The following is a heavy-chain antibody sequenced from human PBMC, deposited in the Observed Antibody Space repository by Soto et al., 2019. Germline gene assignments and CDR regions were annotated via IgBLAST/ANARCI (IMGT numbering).Heavy chain of an antibody. D-gene: IGHD6-19*01. CDR3: AGGVAGKAAIDY. CDR2: TCYRSKWYN. J-gene: IGHJ4*02. V-gene: IGHV6-1*01. CDR1: GDSVSSNSAA. Sequence: QVQLQQSGPGLVKPSQTLSLTCAISGDSVSSNSAAWNWIRQSPSRGLEWLGRTCYRSKWYNDYAVSVQSRIALNPHTSKNQFSLQLNSVAPEDTAVYYCAGGVAGKAAIDYLGQGTLVTGSS.